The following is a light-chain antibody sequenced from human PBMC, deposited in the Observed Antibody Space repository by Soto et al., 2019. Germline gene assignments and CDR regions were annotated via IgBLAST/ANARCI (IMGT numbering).Light chain of an antibody. CDR1: QSVGAY. CDR3: QPRSNWPPFT. V-gene: IGKV3-11*01. CDR2: DAS. Sequence: EIVLTQSPATLSLSPGERATLSCRASQSVGAYLAWYQQKPGQAPRLLIYDASNRATGIPARFSGSGSGTDFTLTISSLEPEDFAIYYCQPRSNWPPFTFGPGTKVDIK. J-gene: IGKJ3*01.